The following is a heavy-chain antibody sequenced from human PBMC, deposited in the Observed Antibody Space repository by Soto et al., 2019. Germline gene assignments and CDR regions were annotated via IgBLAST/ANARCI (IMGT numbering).Heavy chain of an antibody. D-gene: IGHD2-15*01. CDR3: AKPAVVVAATPWFDP. J-gene: IGHJ5*02. V-gene: IGHV3-23*01. CDR1: GFTFSNCA. CDR2: IRGGGGGT. Sequence: EVQLLESGGGLVQPGGSLRLSCAASGFTFSNCAMNWVRQAPGKGLEWVTGIRGGGGGTYYADSVKGRFTISRDNSKNTLYLQNDSVIADYTTVYYVAKPAVVVAATPWFDPWGQGTLVTVSS.